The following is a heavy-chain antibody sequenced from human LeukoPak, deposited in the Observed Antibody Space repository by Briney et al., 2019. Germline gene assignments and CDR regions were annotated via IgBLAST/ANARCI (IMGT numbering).Heavy chain of an antibody. CDR1: GGSISSYY. V-gene: IGHV4-59*01. CDR3: ARQDYFDY. J-gene: IGHJ4*02. CDR2: IYYSGST. Sequence: SETLCLTCTVSGGSISSYYWSWIRQSPGKGLEWIGYIYYSGSTNYNPSLKSRVTISVDTSKNQFSLKLSSVTAADTAVYYCARQDYFDYWGQGTLVTVSS.